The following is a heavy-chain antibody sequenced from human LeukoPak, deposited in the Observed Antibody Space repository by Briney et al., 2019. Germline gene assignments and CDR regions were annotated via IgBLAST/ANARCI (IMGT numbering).Heavy chain of an antibody. V-gene: IGHV3-53*01. CDR2: IYSGGST. J-gene: IGHJ4*02. D-gene: IGHD3-10*01. Sequence: GGSLRLSCAVSGFTVSSNYMSWVRQAPGKGLEWVSIIYSGGSTYYADSVKGRFTISRDNSKNTLYLQVNSLRAEDTAVYYCARSGLWFGEPFHYWGQGTLVTVSS. CDR1: GFTVSSNY. CDR3: ARSGLWFGEPFHY.